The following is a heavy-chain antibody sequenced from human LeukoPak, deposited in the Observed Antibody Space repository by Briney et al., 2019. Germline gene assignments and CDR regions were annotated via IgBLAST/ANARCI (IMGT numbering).Heavy chain of an antibody. V-gene: IGHV3-23*01. CDR3: ARDHTAMVGNFDY. Sequence: GGSLRLSCAASGFTFSSYAMSWVRQAPGKGLEWVSVISGSGGSTYYADSVKGRFTISRDNSKNTLYLQMNSLRAEDTAVYYCARDHTAMVGNFDYWGQGTLVTVSS. D-gene: IGHD5-18*01. J-gene: IGHJ4*02. CDR2: ISGSGGST. CDR1: GFTFSSYA.